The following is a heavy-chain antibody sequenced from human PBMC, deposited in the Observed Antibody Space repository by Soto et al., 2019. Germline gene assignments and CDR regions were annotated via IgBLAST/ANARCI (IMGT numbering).Heavy chain of an antibody. CDR1: GYSIRSGYY. D-gene: IGHD6-25*01. V-gene: IGHV4-38-2*02. CDR2: IYYSGST. CDR3: ARESGGYDSSTRYGLDV. Sequence: SESLALSCAVSGYSIRSGYYWGWIRQPPGKGLEWIGYIYYSGSTDYNPSLKSRVTISVDRSKNQFSLNLSSVTAADTAIYYCARESGGYDSSTRYGLDVWGQRTTVTVS. J-gene: IGHJ6*02.